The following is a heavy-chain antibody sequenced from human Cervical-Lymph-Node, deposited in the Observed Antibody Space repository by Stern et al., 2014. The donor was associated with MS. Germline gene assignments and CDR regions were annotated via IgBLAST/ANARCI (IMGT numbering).Heavy chain of an antibody. Sequence: QVQLQESGPGLVKPSQTLSLTCTVSGGSISGGDFYWSWIRQPAGKGLEWIGRVYARGSTVYNPSLRSRVPMSGDTSKNQFSLRLPSVTAADTAVYYCARDRLYSTVWYQWYFDLWGRGTLVTVSS. CDR3: ARDRLYSTVWYQWYFDL. CDR2: VYARGST. V-gene: IGHV4-61*02. J-gene: IGHJ2*01. CDR1: GGSISGGDFY. D-gene: IGHD6-13*01.